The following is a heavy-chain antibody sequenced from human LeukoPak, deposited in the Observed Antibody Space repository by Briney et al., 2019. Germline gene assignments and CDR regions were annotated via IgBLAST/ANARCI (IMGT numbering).Heavy chain of an antibody. J-gene: IGHJ3*02. CDR3: ARACSGMGHCGGDYTATSDAFDI. D-gene: IGHD2-21*02. CDR2: INPSGGST. CDR1: GYTFTSYY. Sequence: ASVKVSCKASGYTFTSYYMHWVRQAPGQGLEWMGIINPSGGSTSYAQKFQGRVTMTRDMSTSTVYMELSSLRSEDTAVYYCARACSGMGHCGGDYTATSDAFDIWGQGTMVTVSS. V-gene: IGHV1-46*01.